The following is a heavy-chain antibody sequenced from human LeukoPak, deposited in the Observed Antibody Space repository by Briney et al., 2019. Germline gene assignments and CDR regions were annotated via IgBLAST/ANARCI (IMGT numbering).Heavy chain of an antibody. V-gene: IGHV4-59*08. D-gene: IGHD3-10*01. CDR2: IYYSGST. CDR1: VYSINTYY. CDR3: ASNYYGSGSYYPYYFDY. J-gene: IGHJ4*02. Sequence: SETLSLTCTISVYSINTYYWSWIRQPPGKGLEWIGYIYYSGSTYYNSSLKSRVTISVDTSKNQFSLKLSSVTAADTAVYYCASNYYGSGSYYPYYFDYWGQGTLVTVSS.